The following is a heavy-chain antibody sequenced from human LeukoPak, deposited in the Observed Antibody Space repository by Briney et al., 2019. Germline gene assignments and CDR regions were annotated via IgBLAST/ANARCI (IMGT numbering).Heavy chain of an antibody. D-gene: IGHD3-22*01. Sequence: SETLSLTCTVSGGSISSGSYYWSWIRQPAGKGLEWIGRIYNSGSTNDNPSLKSRVTISVDTSKNQFSLKLSSVTAADTAVYYCARDPNYYDSSGYDYWGQGTLVTVSS. J-gene: IGHJ4*02. V-gene: IGHV4-61*02. CDR3: ARDPNYYDSSGYDY. CDR1: GGSISSGSYY. CDR2: IYNSGST.